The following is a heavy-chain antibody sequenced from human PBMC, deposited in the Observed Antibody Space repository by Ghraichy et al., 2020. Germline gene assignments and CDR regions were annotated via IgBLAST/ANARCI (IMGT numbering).Heavy chain of an antibody. CDR3: ARVEHGQQWLANEYFQH. CDR1: GYTFTSYY. CDR2: INPSGGST. D-gene: IGHD6-19*01. Sequence: ASAKVSCKASGYTFTSYYMHWVRQAPGQGLEWMGIINPSGGSTSYAQKFQGRVTMTRDTSTSTVYMELSSLRSEDTAVYYCARVEHGQQWLANEYFQHWGQGTLVTVSS. V-gene: IGHV1-46*01. J-gene: IGHJ1*01.